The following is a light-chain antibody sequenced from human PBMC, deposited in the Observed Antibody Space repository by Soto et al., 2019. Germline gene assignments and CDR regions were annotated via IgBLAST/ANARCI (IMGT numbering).Light chain of an antibody. CDR2: AAS. J-gene: IGKJ4*01. CDR3: QKYTSAPPLT. V-gene: IGKV1-27*01. Sequence: DIQMTQSPSSLSASVGDRVTITCRASQGISNYLAWYQQKPGKVPKLLIYAASTLQSGVPSRFSGSGSGTDFTLNISSLQPEDVATYYCQKYTSAPPLTFGGGTKVEIK. CDR1: QGISNY.